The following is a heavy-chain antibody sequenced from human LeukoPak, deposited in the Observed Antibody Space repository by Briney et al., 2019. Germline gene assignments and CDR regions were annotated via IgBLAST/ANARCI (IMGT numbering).Heavy chain of an antibody. J-gene: IGHJ4*02. CDR1: GFTFSNYA. V-gene: IGHV3-30-3*01. D-gene: IGHD4-17*01. Sequence: GRSLRLSRAASGFTFSNYAMHWVRQAPGKGLEWVAIISYDGGNNYFADSVKGRFTISRDNSKNTLYLQMNSLRAEDTAVYYCARDRYGDYNFDYWGQGTLVTVSS. CDR3: ARDRYGDYNFDY. CDR2: ISYDGGNN.